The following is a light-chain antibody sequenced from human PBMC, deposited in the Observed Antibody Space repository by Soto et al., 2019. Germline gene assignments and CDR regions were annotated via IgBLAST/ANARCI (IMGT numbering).Light chain of an antibody. Sequence: EIVLTQSPGTLSLSPGERATLPCRASQSVSNNYLAWYQQKPGQAPRLLIYGASTRATGIPDRFSSSGSGTDFTLTISSLEPEDFAVYYCQQYGASPTFDQGTKVDIK. CDR1: QSVSNNY. V-gene: IGKV3-20*01. J-gene: IGKJ1*01. CDR2: GAS. CDR3: QQYGASPT.